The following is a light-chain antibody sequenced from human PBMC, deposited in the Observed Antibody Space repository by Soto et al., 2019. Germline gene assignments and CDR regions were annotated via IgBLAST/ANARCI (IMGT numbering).Light chain of an antibody. CDR1: SSNIGRYS. CDR2: SDD. CDR3: AAWDDNLNGPL. J-gene: IGLJ3*02. Sequence: QSVLTQPPSLSGTPGSRVTISCSGSSSNIGRYSVNWYQHFPGTAPKILIYSDDERPSGVPDRFSGSKSGTSASLAISGLQSEDEAEYYCAAWDDNLNGPLFGGGTKLTVL. V-gene: IGLV1-44*01.